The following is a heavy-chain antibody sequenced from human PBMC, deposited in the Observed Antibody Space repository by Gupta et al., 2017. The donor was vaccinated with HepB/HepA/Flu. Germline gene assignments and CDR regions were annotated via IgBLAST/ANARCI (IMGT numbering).Heavy chain of an antibody. CDR3: TTVGVVVVPAEIHRDY. V-gene: IGHV3-15*01. CDR1: GFTFSNAW. Sequence: EVQLVESGGGLVKPGGSLRPSCAASGFTFSNAWMSWVRQAPGKGLGWVGRIKSKTYGGTTDYAAPVKGRFTISRDDSKNTLYLQMNSLKTEDTAVYYCTTVGVVVVPAEIHRDYWGQGTLVTVSS. CDR2: IKSKTYGGTT. J-gene: IGHJ4*02. D-gene: IGHD2-2*01.